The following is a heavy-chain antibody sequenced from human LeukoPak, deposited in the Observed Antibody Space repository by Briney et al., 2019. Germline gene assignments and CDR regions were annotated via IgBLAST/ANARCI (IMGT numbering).Heavy chain of an antibody. CDR2: IRYDGSNK. J-gene: IGHJ6*03. D-gene: IGHD6-19*01. Sequence: GGSLRLSCPASGFTFSSYGMHWVRQAPGKGLEWVAFIRYDGSNKYYADSVKGRLTISRDNSKNKLYLQMNSLRAEDTAVYYCAKDATAVPGTVYMDVWGKGTTVTVSS. CDR1: GFTFSSYG. V-gene: IGHV3-30*02. CDR3: AKDATAVPGTVYMDV.